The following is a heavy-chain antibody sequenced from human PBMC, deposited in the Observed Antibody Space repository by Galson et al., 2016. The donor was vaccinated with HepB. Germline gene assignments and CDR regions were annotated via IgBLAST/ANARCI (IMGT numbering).Heavy chain of an antibody. J-gene: IGHJ5*02. D-gene: IGHD2-21*01. CDR3: VKVLRLAPPYYFDD. CDR2: ISGWGGSS. CDR1: GFTFSSFT. V-gene: IGHV3-23*01. Sequence: SLRLSCAASGFTFSSFTMSWVRQAPGKGLEWVSDISGWGGSSSYADSVRGRLTISRDNSKNSVFLEMNSLRVEDTAIYYCVKVLRLAPPYYFDDWGQGILVTVSS.